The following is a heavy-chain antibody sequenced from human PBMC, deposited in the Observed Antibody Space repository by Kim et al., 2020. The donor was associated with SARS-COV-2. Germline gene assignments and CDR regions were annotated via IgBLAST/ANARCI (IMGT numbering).Heavy chain of an antibody. CDR2: IYSGGST. CDR3: ARDGGNWYNYYFDY. J-gene: IGHJ4*02. D-gene: IGHD6-13*01. Sequence: GGSLRLSCAASGFTVSNNYMSWVRQAPGKGLEWVSAIYSGGSTYYADSVKGRFAISRDNSKNTLYLQMNSLRAEDTAVYYCARDGGNWYNYYFDYWGQGTLVTVSS. CDR1: GFTVSNNY. V-gene: IGHV3-66*01.